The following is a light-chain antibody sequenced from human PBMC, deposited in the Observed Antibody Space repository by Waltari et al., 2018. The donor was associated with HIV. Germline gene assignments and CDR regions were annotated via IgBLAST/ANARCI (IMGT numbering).Light chain of an antibody. J-gene: IGKJ2*02. V-gene: IGKV3D-15*01. CDR3: HQYNDWPRCT. Sequence: VLFTKSPVTLSVSPGDRVTLSCRASQNLGSYSAWYHQKTGQPPGLLVYGASIRAPGIPARFTGSGSGTDFNLIIDGLQPDDCAVYYCHQYNDWPRCTFGQGTKVEIK. CDR2: GAS. CDR1: QNLGSY.